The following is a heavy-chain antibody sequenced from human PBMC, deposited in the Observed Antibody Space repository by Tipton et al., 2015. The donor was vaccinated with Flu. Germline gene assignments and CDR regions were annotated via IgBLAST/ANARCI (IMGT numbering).Heavy chain of an antibody. D-gene: IGHD3-22*01. CDR1: GGSFSGYY. CDR3: ARGRYYYDSSGHGIRRYYFDY. V-gene: IGHV4-34*01. J-gene: IGHJ4*02. Sequence: TLSLTCAVYGGSFSGYYWSWIRQPPGKGLEWIGGINHSGSTNYNPSLKSRVTISVDTSKNQFSLKLSSVTAADTAVYYCARGRYYYDSSGHGIRRYYFDYWGQGTLVTVSS. CDR2: INHSGST.